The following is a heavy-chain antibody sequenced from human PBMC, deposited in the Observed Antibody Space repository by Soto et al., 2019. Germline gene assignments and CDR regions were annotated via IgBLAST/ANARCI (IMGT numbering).Heavy chain of an antibody. CDR2: ISYSGST. V-gene: IGHV4-31*01. CDR1: GGSISSGGYC. CDR3: ASNPTV. Sequence: QVQLQESGPGLVKPSQTLSLTCTVYGGSISSGGYCWSWIRQHPGKGLEWIGNISYSGSTYYNPSLNSQDTRSVDTSKNQSSLKLSSVNAADTAVYYCASNPTVWGQGTLVTVS. D-gene: IGHD4-17*01. J-gene: IGHJ4*02.